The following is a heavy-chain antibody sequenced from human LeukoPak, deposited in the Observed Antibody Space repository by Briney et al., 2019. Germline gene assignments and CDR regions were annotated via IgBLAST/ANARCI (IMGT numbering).Heavy chain of an antibody. V-gene: IGHV4-39*01. J-gene: IGHJ5*02. CDR3: ARQNIYCSRTSCYEVDWFDP. Sequence: SETLSLTCTVSGGSISSSSYYWGWIRQPPGKGLEWIGSMHYSGSTYYNPSLKSRVTISVDTSKNQFSLKLSSVTAADTAVYYCARQNIYCSRTSCYEVDWFDPWGQGTLVTVSS. CDR2: MHYSGST. D-gene: IGHD2-2*01. CDR1: GGSISSSSYY.